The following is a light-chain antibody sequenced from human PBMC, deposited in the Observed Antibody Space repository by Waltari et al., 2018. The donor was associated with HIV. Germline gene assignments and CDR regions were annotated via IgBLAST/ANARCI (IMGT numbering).Light chain of an antibody. CDR3: QVWDSSSGVV. V-gene: IGLV3-21*04. J-gene: IGLJ2*01. CDR2: YDS. CDR1: NLSSKQ. Sequence: SSVLAPSPSVPVATGKPSRIPSWVTNLSSKQEPWYQQKPGQAPVLVIYYDSDRPSGIPERFSGSNSGNTATLTISRVEAGDEADYYCQVWDSSSGVVFGGGTRLTVL.